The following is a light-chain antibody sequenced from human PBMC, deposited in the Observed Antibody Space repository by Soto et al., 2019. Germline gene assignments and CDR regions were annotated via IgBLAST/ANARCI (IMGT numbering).Light chain of an antibody. V-gene: IGKV3D-15*01. CDR1: ETIRGL. CDR3: HPYNKWPPIP. Sequence: IVMTHTQKTLSVPPGASATLSYRLSETIRGLLAWYQQRPGQHATLLIYDESNRAPGIPARFSGSGSGTEVSLTISSLQSADVALYYCHPYNKWPPIPFGHGTRL. CDR2: DES. J-gene: IGKJ5*01.